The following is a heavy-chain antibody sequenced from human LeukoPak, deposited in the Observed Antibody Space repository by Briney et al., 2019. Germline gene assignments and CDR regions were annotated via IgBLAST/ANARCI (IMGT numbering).Heavy chain of an antibody. J-gene: IGHJ4*02. CDR2: ISSSSSYI. Sequence: EPGGSLRLSCAASGFTFSSYSMNWVRQAPGKGLEWVSSISSSSSYIYYADSVKGRFTISRDNAKNSLYLQMNSLRAEDTAVYYCARSPRVRSPIVFDYWGQGTLVTVSS. D-gene: IGHD1-26*01. CDR3: ARSPRVRSPIVFDY. V-gene: IGHV3-21*01. CDR1: GFTFSSYS.